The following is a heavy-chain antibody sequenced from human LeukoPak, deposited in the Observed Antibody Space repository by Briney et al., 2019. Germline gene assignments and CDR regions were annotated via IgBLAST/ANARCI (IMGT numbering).Heavy chain of an antibody. CDR3: ASLSS. CDR2: IKEDGSET. Sequence: GGSLRLSCAASGFTFSDYWLSWVRQAPGKGLEWVANIKEDGSETYYVGSVKGRFTISRDNAKNSLYLQMNSLRAEDTAVYYCASLSSWGQGTLVTVSS. CDR1: GFTFSDYW. V-gene: IGHV3-7*01. J-gene: IGHJ5*02.